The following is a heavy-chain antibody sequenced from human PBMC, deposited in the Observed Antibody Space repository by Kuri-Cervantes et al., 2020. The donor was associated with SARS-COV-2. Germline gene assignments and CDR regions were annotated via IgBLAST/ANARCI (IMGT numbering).Heavy chain of an antibody. Sequence: GGSLRLSCAASGFSFSSYAMSWVRQAPGKGLEWVSVIYSGGSTYYAGSVKGRFTISRDNSKNTLYLQMNSLRAEDTAVYYCARDRSSSWYYYGMDVCGQGTTVTVSS. J-gene: IGHJ6*02. V-gene: IGHV3-53*01. CDR1: GFSFSSYA. CDR3: ARDRSSSWYYYGMDV. D-gene: IGHD6-13*01. CDR2: IYSGGST.